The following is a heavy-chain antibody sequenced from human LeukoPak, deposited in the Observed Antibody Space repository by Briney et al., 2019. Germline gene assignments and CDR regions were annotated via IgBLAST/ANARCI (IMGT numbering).Heavy chain of an antibody. CDR1: GFTFSSYG. V-gene: IGHV3-30*18. CDR3: AKGYCSGGSCYRDY. Sequence: GSLRLSCAASGFTFSSYGMHWVRQAPGKGLEWVAVISYDGSNKYYADSVKGRFTISRDNSKNTLYLQMNSLRAEDTAVYYCAKGYCSGGSCYRDYWGQGTLVTVSS. J-gene: IGHJ4*02. D-gene: IGHD2-15*01. CDR2: ISYDGSNK.